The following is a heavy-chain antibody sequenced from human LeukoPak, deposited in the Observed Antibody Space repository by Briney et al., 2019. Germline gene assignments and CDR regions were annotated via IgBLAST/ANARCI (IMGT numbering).Heavy chain of an antibody. CDR1: EFTFSNYA. CDR3: AKTYNWNDGDAFDI. J-gene: IGHJ3*02. V-gene: IGHV3-23*01. CDR2: STGTGYST. Sequence: GGSLRLSCAASEFTFSNYAMSWVRQAPGKGLEWVSGSTGTGYSTYYADSVKGRFTISRDNSKNTLYLQMNSLRAEDTAVYYCAKTYNWNDGDAFDIWGQGTMVTVSS. D-gene: IGHD1-1*01.